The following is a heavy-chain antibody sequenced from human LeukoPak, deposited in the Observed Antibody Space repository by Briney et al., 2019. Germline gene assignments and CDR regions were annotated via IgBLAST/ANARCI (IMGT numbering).Heavy chain of an antibody. V-gene: IGHV1-69*01. CDR2: IIPIFGTA. Sequence: GSSVKVSCXASGGTFSSYAISWVRQAPGQGLEWMGGIIPIFGTANCAQKFQGRVTITADESTSTAYMELSSLRSEDTAVYYCARARSFDFEYCVLDFSAEEVCDAFDIWGQGTMVTVSS. CDR3: ARARSFDFEYCVLDFSAEEVCDAFDI. CDR1: GGTFSSYA. J-gene: IGHJ3*02. D-gene: IGHD2/OR15-2a*01.